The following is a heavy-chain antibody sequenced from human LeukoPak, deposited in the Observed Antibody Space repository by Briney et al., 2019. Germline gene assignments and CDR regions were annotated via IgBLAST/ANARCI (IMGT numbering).Heavy chain of an antibody. D-gene: IGHD3-3*01. J-gene: IGHJ4*02. CDR3: AIDGHDFWSGYLYYFDY. CDR1: GSSSSSSSYY. Sequence: SETLSLTCTVSGSSSSSSSYYWGWIRQPPGKGLEWIGSIYYSGSTYYNPSLKSRVTISVDTSKNQFSLKLSSVTAADTAVYYCAIDGHDFWSGYLYYFDYWGQGTLVTVSS. V-gene: IGHV4-39*07. CDR2: IYYSGST.